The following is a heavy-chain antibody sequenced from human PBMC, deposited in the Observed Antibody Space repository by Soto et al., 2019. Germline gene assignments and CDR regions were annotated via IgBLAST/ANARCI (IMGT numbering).Heavy chain of an antibody. CDR2: FYYSENT. V-gene: IGHV4-39*01. J-gene: IGHJ6*02. Sequence: SETLSLTCSVSGGSISSKSYSWGWIRLPPGKGLEWIGTFYYSENTYYNPSLKSRVTISVDTSKNQFSLKLSSVTAADTAVYYCAKLAGYCSGNSCHADYAMDVWGQGPTVT. CDR1: GGSISSKSYS. D-gene: IGHD2-2*01. CDR3: AKLAGYCSGNSCHADYAMDV.